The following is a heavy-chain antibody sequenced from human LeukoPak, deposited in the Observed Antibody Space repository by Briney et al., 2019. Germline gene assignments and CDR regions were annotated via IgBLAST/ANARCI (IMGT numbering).Heavy chain of an antibody. CDR3: ARLSEWLRLSFDS. CDR2: IYHSGNT. D-gene: IGHD5-12*01. CDR1: GGSISSSNYY. J-gene: IGHJ4*02. Sequence: SETLSLTCTVSGGSISSSNYYWGWIRQPPGKGLGWIGNIYHSGNTYYNPSLKSRVTISVDTSKNQFSLKLTSVTAADTAVYYCARLSEWLRLSFDSWGQGTLVAVSS. V-gene: IGHV4-39*07.